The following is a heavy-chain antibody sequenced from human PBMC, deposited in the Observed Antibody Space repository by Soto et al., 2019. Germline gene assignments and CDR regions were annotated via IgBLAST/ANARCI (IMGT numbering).Heavy chain of an antibody. CDR3: ARHFYPYESLLSPYFDS. CDR2: IYYSGST. D-gene: IGHD3-3*01. CDR1: GGSISSYY. V-gene: IGHV4-59*08. Sequence: ETLSLTCTVSGGSISSYYWSWIQQPPGKGLEWIGYIYYSGSTNYNPSLKSRVTISVDTSKDQFSLKLSSVTAADTAVYYCARHFYPYESLLSPYFDSWGEATLVTVP. J-gene: IGHJ4*02.